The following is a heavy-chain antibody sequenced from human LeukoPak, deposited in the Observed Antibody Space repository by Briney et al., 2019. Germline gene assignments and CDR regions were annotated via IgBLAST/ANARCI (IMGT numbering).Heavy chain of an antibody. J-gene: IGHJ4*02. CDR1: GYSFTNYW. V-gene: IGHV5-51*01. D-gene: IGHD5-12*01. CDR2: IYPGDSDT. CDR3: ARQGTIVAGTLGTTFDY. Sequence: LGESLKISCKASGYSFTNYWIGWVRQMPGKGLEWMGIIYPGDSDTKYNPSFHGQVTISADKSINTAYLQWSSLRASDTAMYYCARQGTIVAGTLGTTFDYWGQGTLLTVSS.